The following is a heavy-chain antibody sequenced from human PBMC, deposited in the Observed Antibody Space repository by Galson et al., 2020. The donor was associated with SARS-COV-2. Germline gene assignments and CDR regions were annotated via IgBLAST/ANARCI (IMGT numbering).Heavy chain of an antibody. Sequence: GGSLRLSCAASGFVFSKAWMSWVRQVPGKGLEWLGRIKNKTEGETADYAAPVKGRFSISRDDSKNTLYLQMSGLKTEDSAVYYCATVGDYFDSVGFYPLDYWGRGTLVTVSS. CDR2: IKNKTEGETA. CDR1: GFVFSKAW. D-gene: IGHD3-22*01. CDR3: ATVGDYFDSVGFYPLDY. V-gene: IGHV3-15*01. J-gene: IGHJ4*02.